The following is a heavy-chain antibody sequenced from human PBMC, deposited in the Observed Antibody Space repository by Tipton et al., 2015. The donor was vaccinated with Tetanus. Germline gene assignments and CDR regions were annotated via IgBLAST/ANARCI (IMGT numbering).Heavy chain of an antibody. D-gene: IGHD6-19*01. V-gene: IGHV3-33*06. Sequence: QVQLVQSGGGVVQPGKSLRLSCAASGFSFRSYGMHWVRQAPGKGLEWVAVIWYDGTNKYSADSVKGRFTISRDNSKNTLYLQMNNLRADDTARYFCAKRGQQWVVSSYFDSWGQGTLVAVSS. J-gene: IGHJ4*02. CDR1: GFSFRSYG. CDR2: IWYDGTNK. CDR3: AKRGQQWVVSSYFDS.